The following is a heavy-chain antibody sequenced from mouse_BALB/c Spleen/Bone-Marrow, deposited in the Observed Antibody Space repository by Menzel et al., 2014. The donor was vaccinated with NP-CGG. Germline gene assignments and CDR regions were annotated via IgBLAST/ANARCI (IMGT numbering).Heavy chain of an antibody. CDR3: ARVWDWFAY. J-gene: IGHJ3*01. V-gene: IGHV5-9*02. CDR2: ITSGGGNT. Sequence: DVKLVESGGGLVKPGGSLKLSCTASGFAFSSCDMSWVRQTPEKRLEWVATITSGGGNTYYPDSVKGRFTISRDNARNILYLQMSSLRSEDTALYYCARVWDWFAYWGQGTLVTVSA. CDR1: GFAFSSCD. D-gene: IGHD4-1*01.